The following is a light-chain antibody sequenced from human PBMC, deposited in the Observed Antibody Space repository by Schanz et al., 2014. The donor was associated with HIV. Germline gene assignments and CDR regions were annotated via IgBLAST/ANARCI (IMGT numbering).Light chain of an antibody. CDR2: RNN. J-gene: IGLJ2*01. Sequence: QSLLTQPPSVSGTPGQSVTISCSGSRSTLERTPVDWYQHLPGTAPKLLIYRNNQRPSGVPDRFSGSKSGQSATLAIIGLQTGDEADYYCGAWDSSLSGGLFGGGTKLTVL. V-gene: IGLV1-44*01. CDR3: GAWDSSLSGGL. CDR1: RSTLERTP.